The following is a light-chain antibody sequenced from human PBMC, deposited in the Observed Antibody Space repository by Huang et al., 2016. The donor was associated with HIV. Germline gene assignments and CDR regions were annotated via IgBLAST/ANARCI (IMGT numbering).Light chain of an antibody. CDR2: EAS. J-gene: IGKJ1*01. CDR3: QHYKSFPWT. Sequence: DIQMTQSSATLSASVGDRYIITCRASQSIGNWLSWYQQKPGNAPNLLIYEASNVESGVPSRCSGGGSGTEFTLTINSLQPDDFATYYCQHYKSFPWTFGQGTKVEV. V-gene: IGKV1-5*03. CDR1: QSIGNW.